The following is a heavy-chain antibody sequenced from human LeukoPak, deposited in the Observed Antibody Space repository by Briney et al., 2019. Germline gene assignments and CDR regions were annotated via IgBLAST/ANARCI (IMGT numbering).Heavy chain of an antibody. J-gene: IGHJ4*02. V-gene: IGHV3-7*03. CDR3: ATSYDMGWLIGY. CDR1: GFTLGGTW. Sequence: GGALRLSCAASGFTLGGTWMNWVRQVPGQGVEWVANIKQDGSEKFYVASVKGRFTISRDNGKSSLYLQMNSLRAEDTALYYCATSYDMGWLIGYWGQGTLVTVSS. CDR2: IKQDGSEK. D-gene: IGHD3/OR15-3a*01.